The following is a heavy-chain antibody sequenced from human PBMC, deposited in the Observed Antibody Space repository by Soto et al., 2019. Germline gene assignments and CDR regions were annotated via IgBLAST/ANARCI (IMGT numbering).Heavy chain of an antibody. CDR3: ARGNPRISIWFDP. Sequence: SETLSLTCTVSGGSISSYYWSWIRQPPGKGLEWIGYIYYSGSTNYNPSLKSRVTISVDTSKNQFSLKLSSVTAADTAVYYCARGNPRISIWFDPWGQGTLVTVSS. V-gene: IGHV4-59*01. J-gene: IGHJ5*02. CDR1: GGSISSYY. CDR2: IYYSGST.